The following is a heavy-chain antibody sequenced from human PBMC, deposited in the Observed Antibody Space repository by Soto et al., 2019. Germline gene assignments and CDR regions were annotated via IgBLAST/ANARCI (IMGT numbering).Heavy chain of an antibody. J-gene: IGHJ4*02. V-gene: IGHV1-46*01. CDR1: GYGFTSYF. D-gene: IGHD3-22*01. Sequence: ASVKVSCKASGYGFTSYFMHWVRQAPGQGLEWMGIINPSGGSTVYAQKFQGRVTMTGDTSTSTVYMELTSLRSDTAVYYCARLSDYYDSSGRPFDYWGQGTLVTAPQ. CDR2: INPSGGST. CDR3: ARLSDYYDSSGRPFDY.